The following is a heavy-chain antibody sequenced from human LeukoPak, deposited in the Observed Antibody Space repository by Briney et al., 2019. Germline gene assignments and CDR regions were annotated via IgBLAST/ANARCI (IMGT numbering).Heavy chain of an antibody. CDR1: GYTFTSYY. J-gene: IGHJ2*01. Sequence: ASVKVSCKASGYTFTSYYMHWVRQAPGQGLEWMGIINPSGGSTNYAQKFQGRVTMTRDMSTSTVYMELSSLRSEDTAVYYCAKDVSRGWYSSSWYGGYFDLWGRGTLVTVSS. D-gene: IGHD6-13*01. CDR3: AKDVSRGWYSSSWYGGYFDL. V-gene: IGHV1-46*01. CDR2: INPSGGST.